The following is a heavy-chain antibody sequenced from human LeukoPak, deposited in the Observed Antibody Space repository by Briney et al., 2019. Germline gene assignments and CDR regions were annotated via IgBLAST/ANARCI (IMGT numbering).Heavy chain of an antibody. J-gene: IGHJ4*02. Sequence: PGGSLRLSCAASGFTFSSAWMSWVRQAPGQGLEWLGRIKTKTDGGTTDYAAPVKGRFTISRDDSKDTLYLQMNSLNSDDTAVYYCANIFGGNSHRSDYWGQGTLVTVSS. V-gene: IGHV3-15*01. CDR1: GFTFSSAW. D-gene: IGHD4-23*01. CDR3: ANIFGGNSHRSDY. CDR2: IKTKTDGGTT.